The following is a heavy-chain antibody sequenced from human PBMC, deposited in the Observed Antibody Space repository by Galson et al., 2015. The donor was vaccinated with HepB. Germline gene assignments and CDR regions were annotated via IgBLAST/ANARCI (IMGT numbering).Heavy chain of an antibody. V-gene: IGHV1-69*13. D-gene: IGHD5-18*01. CDR1: GDTFSSYA. Sequence: SVKVSCKASGDTFSSYAISWVRQAPGQGLEWMGGINPNFGTANYAQKFQGRVTMTADESTSTAYMELSSLRSEDTAVYYCATDKGVTAMATYFDYWGQGTLVTVSS. CDR2: INPNFGTA. CDR3: ATDKGVTAMATYFDY. J-gene: IGHJ4*02.